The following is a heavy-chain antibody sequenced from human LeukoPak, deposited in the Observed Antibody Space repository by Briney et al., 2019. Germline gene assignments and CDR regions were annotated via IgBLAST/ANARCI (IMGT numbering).Heavy chain of an antibody. J-gene: IGHJ4*02. D-gene: IGHD4-17*01. V-gene: IGHV4-59*08. CDR3: ARHIIGGYGDYYFDY. Sequence: PSETLSLTCTVSGGSISSYYWSWIRQPAGKGLEWIGSISNSGSTYYNASLKSRVTISVDTSKNQFSLKLSSVTAADTAVYYCARHIIGGYGDYYFDYWGQGTLVTVSS. CDR2: ISNSGST. CDR1: GGSISSYY.